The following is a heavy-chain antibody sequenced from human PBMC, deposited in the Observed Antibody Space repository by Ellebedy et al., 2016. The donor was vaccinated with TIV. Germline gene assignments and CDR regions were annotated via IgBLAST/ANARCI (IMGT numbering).Heavy chain of an antibody. CDR1: GFTFSDYY. CDR3: ARDQGYFDWLSYEFDY. Sequence: GGSLRLXXAASGFTFSDYYMSWIRQAPGKGLEWVSYISSSGSTIYYADSVKGRFTISRDNAKNSLYLQMNSLRAEDTAVYYCARDQGYFDWLSYEFDYWGQGTLVTVSS. J-gene: IGHJ4*02. D-gene: IGHD3-9*01. CDR2: ISSSGSTI. V-gene: IGHV3-11*01.